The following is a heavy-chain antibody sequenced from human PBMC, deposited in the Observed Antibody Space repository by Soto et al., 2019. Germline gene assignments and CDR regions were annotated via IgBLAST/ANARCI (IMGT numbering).Heavy chain of an antibody. V-gene: IGHV4-34*01. J-gene: IGHJ4*01. Sequence: SETLSLTCAVYGGSFSGYYWSWIRQPPGKGLEWIGEINHSGSTNYNPSLKSRVTISVDTSKNQFSLKLSSVTAADTAVYYCARGRGDYPYEHCGHGTLVT. CDR3: ARGRGDYPYEH. CDR1: GGSFSGYY. D-gene: IGHD4-17*01. CDR2: INHSGST.